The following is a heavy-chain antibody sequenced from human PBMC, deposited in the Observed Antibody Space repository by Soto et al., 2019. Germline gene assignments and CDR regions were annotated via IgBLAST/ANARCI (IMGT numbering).Heavy chain of an antibody. Sequence: WGSLRLSCAASGFTVSSNYMSWVRQAPGKGLEWVSVIYSGGSTYYADSVKGRFTISRDNSKNTLYLQMNSLRAEDTAVYYCARGRDYYDSSSLFWGQGTMVTVSS. CDR1: GFTVSSNY. CDR2: IYSGGST. D-gene: IGHD3-22*01. V-gene: IGHV3-53*01. CDR3: ARGRDYYDSSSLF. J-gene: IGHJ3*01.